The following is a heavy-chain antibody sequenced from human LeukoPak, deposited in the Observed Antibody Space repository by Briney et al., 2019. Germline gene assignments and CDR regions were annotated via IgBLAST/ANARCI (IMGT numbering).Heavy chain of an antibody. CDR3: ASGVEYGGSSWVGWFDP. J-gene: IGHJ5*02. CDR2: SDSSGSSM. D-gene: IGHD6-6*01. Sequence: GGSLRLSCAASGFTFSDYYMTWIRQAPGKGLEWVSYSDSSGSSMYYADSVKGRFTISRDSAKNSLYLQMNSLRAEDTAVYYCASGVEYGGSSWVGWFDPWGQGTLVTVSS. V-gene: IGHV3-11*01. CDR1: GFTFSDYY.